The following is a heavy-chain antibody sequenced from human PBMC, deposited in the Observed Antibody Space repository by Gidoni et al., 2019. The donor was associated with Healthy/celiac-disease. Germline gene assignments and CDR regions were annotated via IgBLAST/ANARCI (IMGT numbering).Heavy chain of an antibody. D-gene: IGHD1-26*01. CDR3: ARDYSGSYLDDAFDI. Sequence: QLQLQESGPGLVKPSETLSPTCTVSGGSISSSSYYWGWIRQPPGKGLEWIGSIYYSGSTYYNPSLKSRVNISVDTSKNQFSLKLSSVTAADTAVYYCARDYSGSYLDDAFDIWGQGTMVTVSS. CDR1: GGSISSSSYY. J-gene: IGHJ3*02. CDR2: IYYSGST. V-gene: IGHV4-39*07.